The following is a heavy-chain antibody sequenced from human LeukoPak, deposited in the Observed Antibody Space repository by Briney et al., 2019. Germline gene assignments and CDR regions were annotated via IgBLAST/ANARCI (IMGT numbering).Heavy chain of an antibody. Sequence: PGGSLRLSCAASGFTFSSYAVSWVRQAPGQGLEWVSIISDSGGSTYYADSVKGRFTISRDNSKNTLYLQMNSLRVEDTAVYYCAPSAFDYWGQGTLVTVSS. J-gene: IGHJ4*02. V-gene: IGHV3-23*01. CDR2: ISDSGGST. CDR1: GFTFSSYA. CDR3: APSAFDY.